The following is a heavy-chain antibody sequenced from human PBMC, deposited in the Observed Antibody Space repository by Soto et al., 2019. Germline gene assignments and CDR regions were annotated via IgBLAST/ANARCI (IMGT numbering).Heavy chain of an antibody. CDR2: ISSSSSYI. CDR1: GFTFSSYS. CDR3: ARDHESGYDAFDI. V-gene: IGHV3-21*01. J-gene: IGHJ3*02. D-gene: IGHD5-12*01. Sequence: GGSLRLSCAASGFTFSSYSMNWVRQAPGKGLEWVSSISSSSSYIYYADSVKGRFTISRDNAKNSLYLQMNSLRAEDTAVYYCARDHESGYDAFDIWGQGTMVTVSS.